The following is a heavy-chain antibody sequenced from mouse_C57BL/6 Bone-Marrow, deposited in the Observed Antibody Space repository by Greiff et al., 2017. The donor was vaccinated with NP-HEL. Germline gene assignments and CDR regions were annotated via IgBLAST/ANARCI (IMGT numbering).Heavy chain of an antibody. CDR3: ARTAYSNYGYFEV. CDR1: GYTFTSYW. J-gene: IGHJ1*03. CDR2: IYPSDSET. Sequence: VQLQQPGAELVRPGSSVKLSCKASGYTFTSYWMDWVKQRPGQGLEWIGNIYPSDSETHYNQKFKDKATLTVDKSSSTAYMQLSSLTSEDSAVYYCARTAYSNYGYFEVWGTGTTVTVAS. D-gene: IGHD2-5*01. V-gene: IGHV1-61*01.